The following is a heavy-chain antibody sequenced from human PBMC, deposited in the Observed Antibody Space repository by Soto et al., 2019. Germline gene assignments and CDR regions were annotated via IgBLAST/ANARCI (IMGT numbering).Heavy chain of an antibody. CDR3: ARALGYCTNGVCPRGGLYYMDV. CDR1: GDTFTGYY. J-gene: IGHJ6*03. CDR2: INPNSGGT. V-gene: IGHV1-2*04. Sequence: VASVKVSCKASGDTFTGYYMHWVRQAPGQGLEWMGWINPNSGGTNYAQKFQGWVTMTRDTSISTAYMELSRLRSDDTAVYYCARALGYCTNGVCPRGGLYYMDVWGKGTTVTVSS. D-gene: IGHD2-8*01.